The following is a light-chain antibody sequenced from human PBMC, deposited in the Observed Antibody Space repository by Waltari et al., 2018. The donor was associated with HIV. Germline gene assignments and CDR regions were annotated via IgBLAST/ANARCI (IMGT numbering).Light chain of an antibody. J-gene: IGKJ4*01. CDR2: SAS. Sequence: DIQMTQSPSSLSASLGDTVTITCRASQNIISSLNWYQHKSGKAPKLLIHSASILQSGIPSRFAGNGFRTDFTLNISTLQPDDSASYYCQQSYCAPFTFGGGTKVEI. CDR3: QQSYCAPFT. CDR1: QNIISS. V-gene: IGKV1-39*01.